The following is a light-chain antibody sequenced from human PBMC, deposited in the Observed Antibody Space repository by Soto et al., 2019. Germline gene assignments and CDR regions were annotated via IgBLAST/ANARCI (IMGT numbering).Light chain of an antibody. J-gene: IGKJ1*01. CDR2: DAS. CDR1: QSISSW. CDR3: QHYNSYST. Sequence: DVQMTQSPSTLSASVGDRVTITCRASQSISSWLAWYQQKPGKAPKLLIYDASSLESGVPSRFSGSGSGTEFTLTISSLKHDDFATYYCQHYNSYSTFGQGTKVDIK. V-gene: IGKV1-5*01.